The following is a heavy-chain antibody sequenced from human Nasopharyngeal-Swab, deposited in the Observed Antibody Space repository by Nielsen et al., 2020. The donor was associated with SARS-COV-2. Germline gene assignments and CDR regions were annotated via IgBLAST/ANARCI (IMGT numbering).Heavy chain of an antibody. CDR3: ARGGWLRKDYYYSYYYMDV. D-gene: IGHD5-24*01. J-gene: IGHJ6*03. Sequence: ASVKVSCKSSGFLFTSYGIHWVRQAPGQGLEWMGWINVGYDNTKSSQKFQGRVAFTRDTSASTAYMELNNLRPEDTAAYYCARGGWLRKDYYYSYYYMDVWGKGTTVTVSS. CDR2: INVGYDNT. V-gene: IGHV1-3*01. CDR1: GFLFTSYG.